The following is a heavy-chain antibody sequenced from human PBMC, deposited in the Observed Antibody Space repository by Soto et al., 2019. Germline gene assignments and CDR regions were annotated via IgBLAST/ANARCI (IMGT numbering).Heavy chain of an antibody. Sequence: QVQLVQSGAEVKKPGSSVKVSCKASGGTFSSYAISWVRQAPGQGLEWMGGIIPIFGTANYAQKFQGRVTITADKSASTAYMELSSLRSEDTAVYYCARVGTSGSYYRWYFDLWGRHPGHCLL. J-gene: IGHJ2*01. CDR2: IIPIFGTA. CDR3: ARVGTSGSYYRWYFDL. V-gene: IGHV1-69*06. D-gene: IGHD1-26*01. CDR1: GGTFSSYA.